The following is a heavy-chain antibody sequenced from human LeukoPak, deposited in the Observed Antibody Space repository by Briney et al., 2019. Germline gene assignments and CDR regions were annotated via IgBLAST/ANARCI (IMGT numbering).Heavy chain of an antibody. CDR2: ISYDASKE. Sequence: GRSLRLSCAASGFTFSSYRMYWVRQAPGKGLEWVAIISYDASKEYYADSVKGRFTISRDNAKNSLYLQMNSLRAEDTALYHCARTDSSGYYSWFDPWGQGTLVTVSS. CDR1: GFTFSSYR. J-gene: IGHJ5*02. D-gene: IGHD3-22*01. V-gene: IGHV3-33*03. CDR3: ARTDSSGYYSWFDP.